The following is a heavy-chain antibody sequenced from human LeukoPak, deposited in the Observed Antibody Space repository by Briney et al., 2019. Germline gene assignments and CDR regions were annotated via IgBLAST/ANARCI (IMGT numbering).Heavy chain of an antibody. Sequence: GGSLRLSCAASGFTFSSYAMSWVRQAPGKGLEWVSAISGSGGSTYYADSVKGWFTISRDNSKNTLYLQMNSLRAEDTAVYYCAKVSRGGRVAAAGPGGPIDYWGQGTLVTVSS. V-gene: IGHV3-23*01. CDR3: AKVSRGGRVAAAGPGGPIDY. CDR1: GFTFSSYA. CDR2: ISGSGGST. D-gene: IGHD6-13*01. J-gene: IGHJ4*02.